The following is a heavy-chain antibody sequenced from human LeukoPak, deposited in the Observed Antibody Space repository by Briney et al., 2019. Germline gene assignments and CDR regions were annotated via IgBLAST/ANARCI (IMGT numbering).Heavy chain of an antibody. V-gene: IGHV4-39*07. CDR1: GGSVSSGSYY. Sequence: SETLSLTCTVSGGSVSSGSYYWGWIRQPPGKGLEWIGSIYYSGSTYYNPSLKSRVTISVDTSKNQFSLKLSSVTAADTAVYYCARGLLGAAAGRIDYWGQGTLVTVSS. D-gene: IGHD6-13*01. CDR2: IYYSGST. J-gene: IGHJ4*02. CDR3: ARGLLGAAAGRIDY.